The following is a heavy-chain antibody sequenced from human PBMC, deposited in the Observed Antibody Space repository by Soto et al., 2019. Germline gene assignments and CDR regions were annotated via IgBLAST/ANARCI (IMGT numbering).Heavy chain of an antibody. CDR1: GGSISSYY. V-gene: IGHV4-59*01. CDR3: ARGIGYCSSTSCYVYNWFDP. CDR2: IYYSGST. Sequence: LSLTCTVSGGSISSYYWSWIRQPPGKGLEWIGYIYYSGSTNYNPSLKSRVTISVDTSKNQFSLKLSSVTAADTAVYYCARGIGYCSSTSCYVYNWFDPWGQGTLVTVSS. D-gene: IGHD2-2*01. J-gene: IGHJ5*02.